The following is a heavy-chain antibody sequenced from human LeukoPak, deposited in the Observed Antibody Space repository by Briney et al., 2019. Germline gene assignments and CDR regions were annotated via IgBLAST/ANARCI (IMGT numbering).Heavy chain of an antibody. J-gene: IGHJ6*03. CDR2: IYTSGST. Sequence: SETPSLTCTVSGGSISSYYWSWIRQPAGKGLEWTGRIYTSGSTNYNPSLKSRVTISVDASKNQFSLKLSSVTAADTAVYYCAGMVTSPYYYMDVWGKGTTVTVSS. D-gene: IGHD5-18*01. V-gene: IGHV4-4*07. CDR3: AGMVTSPYYYMDV. CDR1: GGSISSYY.